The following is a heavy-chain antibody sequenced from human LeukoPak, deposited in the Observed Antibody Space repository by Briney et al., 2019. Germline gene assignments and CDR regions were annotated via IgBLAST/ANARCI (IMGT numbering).Heavy chain of an antibody. CDR1: GFTFSSYW. Sequence: GGSLRLSCAASGFTFSSYWMSWVRQAPGKGLEWVANIKQDGSEKYCVDSVKGRFTISRDNAKNSLYLQMNSLRAEDTAVYYCARPYSGYDNYYYYGMDVWGQGTTVTVSS. CDR3: ARPYSGYDNYYYYGMDV. D-gene: IGHD5-12*01. J-gene: IGHJ6*02. CDR2: IKQDGSEK. V-gene: IGHV3-7*01.